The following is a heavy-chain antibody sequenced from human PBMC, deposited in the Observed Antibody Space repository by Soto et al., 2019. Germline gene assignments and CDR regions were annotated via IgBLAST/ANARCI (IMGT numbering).Heavy chain of an antibody. Sequence: SVKVSCKASGGTFSSYTISWVRQAPGLGLEWVGRINPILSMSNYAQKFQGRVTMTADKSTNTAYMELRSLRSEDTAMYFCATSYGSGYRAFDSWGQGALVTVSS. CDR2: INPILSMS. J-gene: IGHJ4*02. CDR3: ATSYGSGYRAFDS. V-gene: IGHV1-69*02. CDR1: GGTFSSYT. D-gene: IGHD3-10*01.